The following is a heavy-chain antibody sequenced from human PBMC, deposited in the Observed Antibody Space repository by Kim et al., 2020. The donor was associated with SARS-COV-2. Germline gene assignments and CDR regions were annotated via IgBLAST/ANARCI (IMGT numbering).Heavy chain of an antibody. CDR3: ARDAYDFNEAYWYFDL. V-gene: IGHV4-59*01. CDR2: IYYSGST. Sequence: SETLSLTCTVSGGSISSYYWSLIRQPPGKGLEWIGYIYYSGSTNYNPSLKSRVTISVDTSKNQFSLKLSSVTAADTAVYYCARDAYDFNEAYWYFDLWGRGTLVTVSS. D-gene: IGHD3-3*01. J-gene: IGHJ2*01. CDR1: GGSISSYY.